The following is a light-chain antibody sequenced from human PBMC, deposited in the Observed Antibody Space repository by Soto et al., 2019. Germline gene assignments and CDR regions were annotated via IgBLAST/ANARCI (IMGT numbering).Light chain of an antibody. V-gene: IGKV1-12*01. J-gene: IGKJ4*01. Sequence: DIQMTQSPSSVSAFVGDSVTITCRASQGITSWLAWYQQKPGKAPELLIYAASSLQSGVPSRFSGSGSGTDSTLTISSLQPEDSATYYCQQAATFPLIFGGGTKVEIK. CDR1: QGITSW. CDR2: AAS. CDR3: QQAATFPLI.